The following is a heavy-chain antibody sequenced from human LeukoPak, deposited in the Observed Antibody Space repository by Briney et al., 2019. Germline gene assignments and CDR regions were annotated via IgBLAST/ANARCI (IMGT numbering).Heavy chain of an antibody. J-gene: IGHJ4*02. Sequence: GGSLRLSCAASGFTFSGYSMSWVRQAPGKGLEWVANMKQDGSEQYYVDSVKGRFTISRDNAKNSMHLQMNSLRAEDTAVYYCARDVAIFGVVIQYYFDYWGQGTLVTVSS. V-gene: IGHV3-7*01. CDR1: GFTFSGYS. D-gene: IGHD3-3*01. CDR3: ARDVAIFGVVIQYYFDY. CDR2: MKQDGSEQ.